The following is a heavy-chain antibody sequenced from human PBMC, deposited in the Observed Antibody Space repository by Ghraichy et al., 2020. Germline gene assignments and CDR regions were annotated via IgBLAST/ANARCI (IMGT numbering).Heavy chain of an antibody. Sequence: GGSLRLSCAASGFTFSSYGMHWVRQAPGKGLEWVAVIWYDGSNKYYADSVKGRFTISRDNSKNTLYLQMNSLRAEDTAVYYCARGDYGDYVFGAFDIWGQGTMVTVSS. CDR2: IWYDGSNK. V-gene: IGHV3-33*01. D-gene: IGHD4-17*01. CDR1: GFTFSSYG. J-gene: IGHJ3*02. CDR3: ARGDYGDYVFGAFDI.